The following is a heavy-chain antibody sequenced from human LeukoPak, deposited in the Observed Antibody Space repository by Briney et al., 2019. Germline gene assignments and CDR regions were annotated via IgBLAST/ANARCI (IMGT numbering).Heavy chain of an antibody. CDR1: GFTFSGYS. CDR2: ISFTGGRT. J-gene: IGHJ4*02. V-gene: IGHV3-23*01. D-gene: IGHD4/OR15-4a*01. Sequence: PGGSLRLSCAASGFTFSGYSMSWVRQAPGKWLEWVSGISFTGGRTYYADSVKGRFTISRDNSKNTLYLQMNSLRAEDTAVYFCAKDRISDGAWSFDYWGQGTLVTVSS. CDR3: AKDRISDGAWSFDY.